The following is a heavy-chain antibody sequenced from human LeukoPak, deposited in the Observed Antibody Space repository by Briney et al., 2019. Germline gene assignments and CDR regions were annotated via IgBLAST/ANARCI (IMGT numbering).Heavy chain of an antibody. CDR1: GGSISSYY. D-gene: IGHD5-18*01. CDR2: IYYSGST. Sequence: SETLPLTCTVSGGSISSYYWSWIRQPPGKGLEWIGYIYYSGSTNYNPSLKSRVTISVDTSKNQFSLKLSSVTAADTAVYYCARGGYGFDYWGQGTLVTVSS. V-gene: IGHV4-59*01. CDR3: ARGGYGFDY. J-gene: IGHJ4*02.